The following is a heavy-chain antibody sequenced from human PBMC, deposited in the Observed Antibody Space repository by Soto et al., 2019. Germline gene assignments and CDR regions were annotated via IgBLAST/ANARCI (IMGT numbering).Heavy chain of an antibody. CDR1: GFTFSSYA. CDR2: ISGSGGSI. CDR3: AKDLGYCRGGSCPDAFDI. J-gene: IGHJ3*02. D-gene: IGHD2-15*01. Sequence: GGSLRLSCAASGFTFSSYAMSWVHQAPGKGLEWVSAISGSGGSIYYADSVKGRFTISRDNSKNALYLQMNSLRAEDTAVYYCAKDLGYCRGGSCPDAFDIWGQGTMVTVSS. V-gene: IGHV3-23*01.